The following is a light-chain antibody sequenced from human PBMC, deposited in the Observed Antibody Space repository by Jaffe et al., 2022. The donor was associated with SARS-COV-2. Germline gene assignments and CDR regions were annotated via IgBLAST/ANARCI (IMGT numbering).Light chain of an antibody. CDR2: LNSDGSH. J-gene: IGLJ2*01. CDR1: SGHSSYA. Sequence: QLVLTQSPSASASLGASVKLTCTLSSGHSSYAIAWHQQQPEKGPRYLMKLNSDGSHNKGDGIPDRFSGSSSGPERYLTISRLQSEDEADYYCQTWGTGFPVFGGGTKLTVL. V-gene: IGLV4-69*01. CDR3: QTWGTGFPV.